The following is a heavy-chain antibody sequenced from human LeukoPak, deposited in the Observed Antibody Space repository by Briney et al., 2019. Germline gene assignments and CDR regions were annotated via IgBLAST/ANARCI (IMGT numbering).Heavy chain of an antibody. Sequence: PRGSLRLSCAASGFTFSSSWIGWVRQAPGKGLEWVANIKQDGSEKYYVDSVKGRFTISRDTAKNSLYLQMSSLRAEDTAVYYCARDTYDSSGYYAHLDYWGQGTLVTVSS. CDR2: IKQDGSEK. CDR3: ARDTYDSSGYYAHLDY. J-gene: IGHJ4*02. V-gene: IGHV3-7*01. D-gene: IGHD3-22*01. CDR1: GFTFSSSW.